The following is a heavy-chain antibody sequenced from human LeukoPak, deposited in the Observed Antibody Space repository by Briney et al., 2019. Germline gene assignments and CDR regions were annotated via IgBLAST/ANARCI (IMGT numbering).Heavy chain of an antibody. J-gene: IGHJ1*01. V-gene: IGHV5-51*03. CDR2: IFPADSDT. CDR1: GYSFNAYW. Sequence: GESSQISCKASGYSFNAYWVAWVRQMPGKGLEWMGIIFPADSDTRYSPSFQGQVTISVDKSINTAYLQWSSLKASNTAMYYCARNRYFQLWGKGTPVSSSS. CDR3: ARNRYFQL.